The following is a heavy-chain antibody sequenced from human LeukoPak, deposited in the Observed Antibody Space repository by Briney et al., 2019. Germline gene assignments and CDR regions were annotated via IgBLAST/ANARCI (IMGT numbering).Heavy chain of an antibody. V-gene: IGHV4-39*01. Sequence: PSETLSLTCTVPGGSINSGTHYWGWVRQPPGKGLEWIGSIFYRGTLFYSPSLKSRVTVSIDTSKNQFSLKLSSVTAADTAVYYCARHDYDLLTGYTINWFDPWGQGTLVTVSS. J-gene: IGHJ5*02. CDR1: GGSINSGTHY. CDR2: IFYRGTL. D-gene: IGHD3-9*01. CDR3: ARHDYDLLTGYTINWFDP.